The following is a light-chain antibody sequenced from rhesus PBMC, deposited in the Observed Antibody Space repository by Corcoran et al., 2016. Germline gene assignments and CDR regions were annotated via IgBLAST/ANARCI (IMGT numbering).Light chain of an antibody. CDR2: AAT. Sequence: DIQMTQSPSSLSASVGDTVTITCRASQGISSYLNWFQQKPGKAPKFLIYAATTLQSGVPSRFSGSGSGTDFTLTISSLQPEDFATYYCQQYKSYPWTFGQGTKVEIK. CDR3: QQYKSYPWT. CDR1: QGISSY. J-gene: IGKJ1*01. V-gene: IGKV1-28*02.